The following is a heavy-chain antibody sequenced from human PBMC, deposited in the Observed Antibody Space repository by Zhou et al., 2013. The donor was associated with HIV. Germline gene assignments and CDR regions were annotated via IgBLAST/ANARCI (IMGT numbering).Heavy chain of an antibody. CDR2: MNPNSGNT. CDR3: ARDRDGTSDNWFDP. Sequence: QVQLVQSGAEVKKPGSSVKVSCKASGGTFSSYAISWVRQATGQGLEWMGWMNPNSGNTGYAQKFQGRVTMTTDTFTSTAYMELRSLRSDDTAVYYCARDRDGTSDNWFDPWGQGTLVTVSS. CDR1: GGTFSSYA. V-gene: IGHV1-8*02. J-gene: IGHJ5*02. D-gene: IGHD1-1*01.